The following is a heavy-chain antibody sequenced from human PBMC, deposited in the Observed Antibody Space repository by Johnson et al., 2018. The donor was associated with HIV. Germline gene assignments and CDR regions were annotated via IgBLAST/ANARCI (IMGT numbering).Heavy chain of an antibody. Sequence: QVQLVESGGGVVQPGRSLRLTCAASRFTFNNYGMHWVRQAPGKGLEWVAVIWYDGSNKYYADSVKGRFTIYIDNSKNTLYLQMKSLRAEDTAVYYCARVAFGSSYLDVFDIWSQGTMVTVSS. CDR2: IWYDGSNK. CDR1: RFTFNNYG. V-gene: IGHV3-33*01. D-gene: IGHD3-16*01. CDR3: ARVAFGSSYLDVFDI. J-gene: IGHJ3*02.